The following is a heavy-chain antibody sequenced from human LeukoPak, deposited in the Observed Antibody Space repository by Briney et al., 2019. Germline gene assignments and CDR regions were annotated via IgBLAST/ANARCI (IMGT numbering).Heavy chain of an antibody. Sequence: SETLSLTCTVSNDSISSYYWSWIRQPPGKGLEWIAYIYYSGSTNYNPSLKSRVTISIDTSKDQFSLKLRSVTAADTAVYYCARSPRETGYCSGGSCYSWNWFDPWGQGTLVTVSS. CDR2: IYYSGST. D-gene: IGHD2-15*01. CDR3: ARSPRETGYCSGGSCYSWNWFDP. V-gene: IGHV4-59*08. J-gene: IGHJ5*02. CDR1: NDSISSYY.